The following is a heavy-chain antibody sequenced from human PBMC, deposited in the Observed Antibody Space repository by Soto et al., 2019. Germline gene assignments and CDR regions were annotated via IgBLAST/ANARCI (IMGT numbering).Heavy chain of an antibody. J-gene: IGHJ4*02. D-gene: IGHD3-3*01. Sequence: QVQLVQSGAEVRQPGASVKVSCKASGYSFTTYGMSWVRQAPGQGLEYMGWINGYGHGAKYVQGFQARFYTTTDTSTNTVYMALRSLTSNDTAVYYGLRDLNGDFSYWGQGTVVIVSP. CDR1: GYSFTTYG. CDR3: LRDLNGDFSY. V-gene: IGHV1-18*01. CDR2: INGYGHGA.